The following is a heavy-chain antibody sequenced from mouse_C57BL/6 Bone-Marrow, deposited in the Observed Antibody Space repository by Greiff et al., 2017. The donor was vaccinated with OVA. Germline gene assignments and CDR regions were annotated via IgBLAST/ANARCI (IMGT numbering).Heavy chain of an antibody. CDR1: SYTFTSYW. CDR2: IDPSDSYT. D-gene: IGHD2-1*01. CDR3: ARSYGNAMDY. V-gene: IGHV1-69*01. Sequence: QVQLKQPGAELVMPGASVKLSCKASSYTFTSYWMHWVKQRPGQGLEWIGEIDPSDSYTNYNQKFKGKSTLTVDKSSSTAYMQLSSLTSEDSAVYYCARSYGNAMDYWGQGTPVTVSA. J-gene: IGHJ4*01.